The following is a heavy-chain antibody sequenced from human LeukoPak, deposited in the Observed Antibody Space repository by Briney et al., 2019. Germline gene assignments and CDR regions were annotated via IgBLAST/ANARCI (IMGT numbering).Heavy chain of an antibody. Sequence: GASVKVSCKASGYTFTSYDINWVRQATGQGLEWMGWMNPNSGNTGYAQKFQGRVTMTRNTSISTAYMELSSLRSEDTAVYYCARENVVVVADYYMDVWGKGTTVTVSS. D-gene: IGHD2-15*01. V-gene: IGHV1-8*01. CDR1: GYTFTSYD. CDR3: ARENVVVVADYYMDV. CDR2: MNPNSGNT. J-gene: IGHJ6*03.